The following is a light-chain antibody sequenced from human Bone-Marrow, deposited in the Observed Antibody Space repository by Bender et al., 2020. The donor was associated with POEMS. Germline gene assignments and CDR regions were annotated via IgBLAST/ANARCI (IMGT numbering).Light chain of an antibody. CDR1: GVPKQY. V-gene: IGLV3-25*03. CDR2: RDN. J-gene: IGLJ3*02. CDR3: QSTDSSGTYWL. Sequence: SYELTQPPSVSVSPGQTARITCSGDGVPKQYIYWYQQKPGQAPVLMISRDNERPPGIPERFSGSSSGTTATLTISGAQAEDEADYYCQSTDSSGTYWLFGGGTELTVL.